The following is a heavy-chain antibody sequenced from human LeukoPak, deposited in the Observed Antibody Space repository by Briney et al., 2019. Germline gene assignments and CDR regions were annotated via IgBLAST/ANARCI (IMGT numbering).Heavy chain of an antibody. V-gene: IGHV3-30*03. Sequence: GRSLRLSCAASGFTFSSYGMHWVRQAPGKGLEWVAVISYDGSNKYYADSVKGRFTISRDNSKNTLYLQMNSLRAEDTAVYYCATRGVLSATVRCFDYWGQGTLVTVSS. D-gene: IGHD2-2*01. CDR2: ISYDGSNK. CDR1: GFTFSSYG. CDR3: ATRGVLSATVRCFDY. J-gene: IGHJ4*02.